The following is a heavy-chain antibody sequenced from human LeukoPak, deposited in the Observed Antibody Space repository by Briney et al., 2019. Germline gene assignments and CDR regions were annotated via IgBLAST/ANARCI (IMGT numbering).Heavy chain of an antibody. D-gene: IGHD3-10*01. CDR2: ISGSGGST. CDR1: GFTFSSYG. Sequence: GGSLRLSCAASGFTFSSYGMTWVRQAPGKGLEWVSAISGSGGSTYYADFVKGRSTISRDNSKNTLYLQMNSLRAEDTAVYYCAKFGLAGSGRYHDAFDIWGQGTMVTVSS. CDR3: AKFGLAGSGRYHDAFDI. V-gene: IGHV3-23*01. J-gene: IGHJ3*02.